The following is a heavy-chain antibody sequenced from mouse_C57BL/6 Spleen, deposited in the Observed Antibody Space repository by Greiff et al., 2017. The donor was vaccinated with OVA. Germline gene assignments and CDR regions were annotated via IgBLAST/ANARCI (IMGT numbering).Heavy chain of an antibody. Sequence: EVQVVESGGGLVQPGGSLKLSCAASGFTFSDYYMYWVRQTPEKRLEWVAYISNGGGSTYYPDTVKGRFTISRDNAKNTLYLQMSRLKSEDTAMYYCARGGYDVRAWFAYWGQGTLVTVSA. CDR2: ISNGGGST. CDR3: ARGGYDVRAWFAY. J-gene: IGHJ3*01. V-gene: IGHV5-12*01. D-gene: IGHD2-2*01. CDR1: GFTFSDYY.